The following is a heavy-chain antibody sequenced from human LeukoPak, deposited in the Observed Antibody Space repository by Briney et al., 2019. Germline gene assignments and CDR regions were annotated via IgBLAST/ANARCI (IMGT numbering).Heavy chain of an antibody. J-gene: IGHJ6*02. V-gene: IGHV3-48*04. Sequence: GGSLRLSCEASGLIFSRSTISWVRQVPGKGLEWVSYITGNSGTIYYADSVRGRFTISRDNAKNTLYLQMNTLRVEDTAVYYCTRDLMDYDVSTGLHHYYMDVWGQGTTVTVSS. D-gene: IGHD3-9*01. CDR2: ITGNSGTI. CDR1: GLIFSRST. CDR3: TRDLMDYDVSTGLHHYYMDV.